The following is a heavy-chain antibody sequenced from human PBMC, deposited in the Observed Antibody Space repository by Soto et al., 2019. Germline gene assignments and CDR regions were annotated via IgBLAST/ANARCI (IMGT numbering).Heavy chain of an antibody. CDR3: ARRPPWYSSGYYFDY. V-gene: IGHV4-39*01. J-gene: IGHJ4*02. D-gene: IGHD2-21*02. Sequence: QLQLHESGPGLVKPSETLSLTCTVSGGSISSSSYYWGWIRQPPGKGLEWIGSIYYSGSTYYNPSLKSRVTISVDTSKNQFSLKLSSVTAADTAVYYCARRPPWYSSGYYFDYWGQGTLVTVSS. CDR1: GGSISSSSYY. CDR2: IYYSGST.